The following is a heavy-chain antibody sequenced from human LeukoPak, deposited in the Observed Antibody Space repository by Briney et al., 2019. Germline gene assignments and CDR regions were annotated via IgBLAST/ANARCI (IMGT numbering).Heavy chain of an antibody. J-gene: IGHJ4*02. CDR2: ISGSGGST. Sequence: GGTLRLSCAASGFTFSTYAMSWVRQAPGKGLEWVSGISGSGGSTFYADSVKGRFTISRDNSKNTLYLQMNSLRAEDTAVYYCAKDFANLDYWGQGTLVTVSS. V-gene: IGHV3-23*01. CDR3: AKDFANLDY. CDR1: GFTFSTYA.